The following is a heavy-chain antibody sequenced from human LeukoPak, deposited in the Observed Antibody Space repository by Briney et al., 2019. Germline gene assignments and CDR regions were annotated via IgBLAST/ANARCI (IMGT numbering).Heavy chain of an antibody. V-gene: IGHV3-74*01. Sequence: GGSLRLSCTASGFTFSKYWMLWVRQAPGKGLESDSRRNTDGTVTTYAAYVMGLFTVSRDNHDNTMFLQMNSVRDENTAVYYCATKQWLAPPPDSWGQGTPVTVSS. CDR3: ATKQWLAPPPDS. J-gene: IGHJ4*02. CDR2: RNTDGTVT. D-gene: IGHD6-19*01. CDR1: GFTFSKYW.